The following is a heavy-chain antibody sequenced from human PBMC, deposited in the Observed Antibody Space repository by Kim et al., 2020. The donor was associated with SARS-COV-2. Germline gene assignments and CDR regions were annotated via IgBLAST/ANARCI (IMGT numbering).Heavy chain of an antibody. J-gene: IGHJ4*02. CDR1: GFIFSNCA. CDR3: AKRYCSGGDCSYFDY. V-gene: IGHV3-23*01. CDR2: ISRSGGNT. Sequence: GGSLRLSCAASGFIFSNCAMNWVRQAPGKGLEWVSTISRSGGNTYYADSVKGRFTISRDTSKNTLYLQMNSLRAEDTAVYYCAKRYCSGGDCSYFDYWGQGTLVTVSS. D-gene: IGHD2-15*01.